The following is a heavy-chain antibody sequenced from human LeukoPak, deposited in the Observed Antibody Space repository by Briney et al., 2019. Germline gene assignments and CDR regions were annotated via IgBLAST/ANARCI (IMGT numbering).Heavy chain of an antibody. CDR1: GYTFTGYY. CDR3: ASPKSDY. V-gene: IGHV1-2*02. Sequence: GASVKVSCKASGYTFTGYYMHWVRQAPGQGLEWMGWINPNSGGTNYAQEFQGRVTMTRDTSISTAYMELSRLRSDDTAVYYCASPKSDYWGQGTLVTVSS. CDR2: INPNSGGT. J-gene: IGHJ4*02.